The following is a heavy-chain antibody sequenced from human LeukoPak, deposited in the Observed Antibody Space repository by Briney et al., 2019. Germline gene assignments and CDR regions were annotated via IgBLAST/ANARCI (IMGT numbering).Heavy chain of an antibody. CDR1: GFTYSNYA. CDR3: TKAGIAVPATPDY. V-gene: IGHV3-23*01. D-gene: IGHD6-19*01. Sequence: GSLRLSCAASGFTYSNYAMNWVRQAPGKGLDWVSCISSGGGTTYYADSVKGRFIISIDNSKNTLYLQMDSLRAEDTAIYYCTKAGIAVPATPDYWGQGTLVTVSS. CDR2: ISSGGGTT. J-gene: IGHJ4*02.